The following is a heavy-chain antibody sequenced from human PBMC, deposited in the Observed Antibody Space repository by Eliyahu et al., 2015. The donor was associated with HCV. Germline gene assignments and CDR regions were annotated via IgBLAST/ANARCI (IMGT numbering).Heavy chain of an antibody. J-gene: IGHJ2*01. CDR1: GFXLGDYD. D-gene: IGHD3-16*01. Sequence: EVQLVESGGGLIQPGSSLRLSXXASGFXLGDYDMFWVRQVPGGGLEWLSSIAASGDTYYADSVEGRFTISRESARGSLYLQINSLRAGDTAVYYCGRAGGRWRFEWHFALWGRGTLVTVSS. CDR3: GRAGGRWRFEWHFAL. V-gene: IGHV3-13*01. CDR2: IAASGDT.